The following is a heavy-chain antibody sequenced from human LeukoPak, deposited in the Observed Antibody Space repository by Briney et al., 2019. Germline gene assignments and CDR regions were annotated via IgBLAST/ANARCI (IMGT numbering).Heavy chain of an antibody. CDR2: IRYDGSNK. CDR1: GFTFSAYG. D-gene: IGHD1-26*01. CDR3: ANRGATGAYFDY. Sequence: GGSLRLSCEASGFTFSAYGMHWVRRAPGKGLEWVAFIRYDGSNKYYADSVKGRFTISRDNSKNTLYLQMNSLRAEDTAVYYCANRGATGAYFDYWGQGTLVTVSS. J-gene: IGHJ4*02. V-gene: IGHV3-30*02.